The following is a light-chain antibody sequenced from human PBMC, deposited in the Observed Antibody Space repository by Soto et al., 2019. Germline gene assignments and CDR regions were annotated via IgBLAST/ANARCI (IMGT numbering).Light chain of an antibody. CDR1: SSDVGAYNY. J-gene: IGLJ2*01. CDR2: DVT. CDR3: SSYTSSSTVV. Sequence: QYALTQPASVSGSPGQSITISCTATSSDVGAYNYVSWYQQHPGKAPKLMIYDVTNRPSGVSNRFSGSKSGNTASLTISGLQAEDEADYYCSSYTSSSTVVFGGGTKLTVL. V-gene: IGLV2-14*01.